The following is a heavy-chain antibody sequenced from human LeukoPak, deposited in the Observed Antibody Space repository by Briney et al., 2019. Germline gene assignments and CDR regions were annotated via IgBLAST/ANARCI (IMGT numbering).Heavy chain of an antibody. V-gene: IGHV3-30*02. D-gene: IGHD3-10*01. CDR2: IRYDGSNK. CDR1: GFTFSSYG. CDR3: AKQSYYGSGSSNWFDP. Sequence: GGSLRLSCAASGFTFSSYGMHWVRQAPGKGLEWVAFIRYDGSNKYYADSVKGRFTISRDNSKNTLYLQMNSLRAEDTAVYYCAKQSYYGSGSSNWFDPWGQGTLVTVSS. J-gene: IGHJ5*02.